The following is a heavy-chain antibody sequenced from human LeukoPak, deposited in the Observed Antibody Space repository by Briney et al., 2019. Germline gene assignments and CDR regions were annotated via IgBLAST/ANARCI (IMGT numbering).Heavy chain of an antibody. Sequence: PGGSLRLSCAASGFTFSDYYMDWVRQAPGKGLEWVGRTRNRAKGYTIEYAASVKCRFTVSRDDSKNSLYLYMNSLKTEDTAVYYCARGFPRPYGSGNPHYDMDVWGKGTTVTVSS. V-gene: IGHV3-72*01. CDR1: GFTFSDYY. CDR3: ARGFPRPYGSGNPHYDMDV. D-gene: IGHD3-10*01. CDR2: TRNRAKGYTI. J-gene: IGHJ6*03.